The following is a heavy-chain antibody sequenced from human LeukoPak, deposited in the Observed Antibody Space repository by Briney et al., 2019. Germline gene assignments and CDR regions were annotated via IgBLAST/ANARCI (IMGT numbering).Heavy chain of an antibody. D-gene: IGHD6-13*01. J-gene: IGHJ5*02. Sequence: PSETLPLTCTVSGGSISSYYWSWIRQPPGKGLEWIGYIYYSGSTNYNPSLKSRVTISVDTSKNQFSLKLSSVTAADTAVYYCARRIAAAGTRSNWFDPWGQGTLVTVSS. CDR3: ARRIAAAGTRSNWFDP. CDR1: GGSISSYY. V-gene: IGHV4-59*01. CDR2: IYYSGST.